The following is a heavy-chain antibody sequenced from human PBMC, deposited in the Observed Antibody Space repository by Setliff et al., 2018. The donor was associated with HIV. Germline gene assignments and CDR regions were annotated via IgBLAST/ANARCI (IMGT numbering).Heavy chain of an antibody. Sequence: ASVKVSCKASGGTFRNFAINWVRQAPGQGLQWVGGIIPIFGTANYAQKLQGRVTITADISTSTAYMELRSLRSADTAVYYCARVPVSSYYYYMDVWGKGTTVTVSS. V-gene: IGHV1-69*06. D-gene: IGHD3-10*01. CDR2: IIPIFGTA. J-gene: IGHJ6*03. CDR3: ARVPVSSYYYYMDV. CDR1: GGTFRNFA.